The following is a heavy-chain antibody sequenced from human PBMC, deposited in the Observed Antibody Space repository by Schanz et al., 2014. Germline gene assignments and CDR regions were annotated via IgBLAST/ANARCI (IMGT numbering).Heavy chain of an antibody. CDR2: IISTGGTI. Sequence: EVQLLESGGGLVQPGGSLRLSCAASGFTFSIYGMSWVRQAPGKGLEWVSSIISTGGTIYYVDSVRGRFTISRDNAKHSLYLQMNSLRVDDTAVYYCASSRTRYCSSASCVPGAFDFWGQGTLVTVSS. CDR1: GFTFSIYG. V-gene: IGHV3-48*04. D-gene: IGHD2-2*01. CDR3: ASSRTRYCSSASCVPGAFDF. J-gene: IGHJ3*01.